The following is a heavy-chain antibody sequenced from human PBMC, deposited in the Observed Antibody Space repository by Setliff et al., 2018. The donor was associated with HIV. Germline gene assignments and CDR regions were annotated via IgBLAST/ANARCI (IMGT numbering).Heavy chain of an antibody. Sequence: GASVKVSCKVSGYTLTELSIHWVRQPPGQGLEWMGGFDPESGETLYAQNFQDRVTMTDDTSTGTTYMEVTSLRSEDTAIYYCTTFYKLTGTTSFDFWGQGTLVTVSS. D-gene: IGHD1-7*01. CDR1: GYTLTELS. V-gene: IGHV1-24*01. CDR3: TTFYKLTGTTSFDF. J-gene: IGHJ4*02. CDR2: FDPESGET.